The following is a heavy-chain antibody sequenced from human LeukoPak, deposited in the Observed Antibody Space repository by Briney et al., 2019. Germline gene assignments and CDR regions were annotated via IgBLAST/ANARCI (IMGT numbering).Heavy chain of an antibody. D-gene: IGHD3-10*01. Sequence: GGSLRLSCAASGFTFSSYSMNWVRQAPGKGLEWVSSISSSSSYIYYADSVKGRFTISRDNAKNSLYLQMNSLRAEDTAVYCCARDAVYGSGSYPYYFDYWGQGALVTVSS. J-gene: IGHJ4*02. CDR3: ARDAVYGSGSYPYYFDY. V-gene: IGHV3-21*01. CDR1: GFTFSSYS. CDR2: ISSSSSYI.